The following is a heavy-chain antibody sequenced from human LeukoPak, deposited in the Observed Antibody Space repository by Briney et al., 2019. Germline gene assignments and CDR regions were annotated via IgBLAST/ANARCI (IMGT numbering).Heavy chain of an antibody. CDR1: GFTFGSYA. CDR3: ARDWDDTGRYYYYGMDV. V-gene: IGHV3-30-3*01. D-gene: IGHD5-18*01. CDR2: ISYDGSNK. J-gene: IGHJ6*02. Sequence: PGGSLRLSCAASGFTFGSYAMHWVRQAPGKGLEWVAVISYDGSNKYYADSVKGRFTISRDNSKNTLYLQMNSLRAEDTAVYYCARDWDDTGRYYYYGMDVWGQGTTVTVSS.